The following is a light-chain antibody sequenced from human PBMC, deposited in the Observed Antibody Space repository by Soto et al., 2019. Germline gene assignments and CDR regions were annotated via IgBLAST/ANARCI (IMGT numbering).Light chain of an antibody. CDR1: QTVGSK. V-gene: IGKV3-15*01. Sequence: EIVMTQSPATLSVSPGERATLSCRASQTVGSKLAWYQQKPGQVPRLLIYGASTRATGIPARFSGSGSGTEFTLTISSLQSEDFAVYYCQQYNKWPRTFGQGTKVEIK. CDR3: QQYNKWPRT. J-gene: IGKJ1*01. CDR2: GAS.